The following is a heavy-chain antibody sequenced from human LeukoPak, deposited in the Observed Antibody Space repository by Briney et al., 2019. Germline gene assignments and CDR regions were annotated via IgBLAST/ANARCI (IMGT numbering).Heavy chain of an antibody. V-gene: IGHV4-34*01. Sequence: SETLSLTCAVYGGSFSGYYWSWIRQPPGKGREWIGEINHSGSTNYNPSLKSRVTISVDTSKNQFSLKLSSVTAADTAVYYCARHLRITIFGVVSKGTYFDYWGQGTLVTVSS. CDR3: ARHLRITIFGVVSKGTYFDY. J-gene: IGHJ4*02. D-gene: IGHD3-3*01. CDR1: GGSFSGYY. CDR2: INHSGST.